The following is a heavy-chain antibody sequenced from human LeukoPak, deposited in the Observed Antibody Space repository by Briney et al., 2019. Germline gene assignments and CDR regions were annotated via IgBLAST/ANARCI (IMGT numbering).Heavy chain of an antibody. CDR3: AKDRGLLWFGEWKF. CDR1: GITFSSYA. Sequence: PGGSLRLSCAASGITFSSYAMSWVRQAPGKGLEWVSVISGSGGSTYYADSVKGRFTIPRDNSKNTLFLQMNSLRAEDTAVYYCAKDRGLLWFGEWKFWGQGTMVTVSS. CDR2: ISGSGGST. V-gene: IGHV3-23*01. J-gene: IGHJ3*01. D-gene: IGHD3-10*01.